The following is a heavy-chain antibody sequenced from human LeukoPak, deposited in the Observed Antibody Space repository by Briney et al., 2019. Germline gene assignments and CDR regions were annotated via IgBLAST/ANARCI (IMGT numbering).Heavy chain of an antibody. CDR3: AKVTSPMPTVTGADY. CDR2: ISGSGGST. J-gene: IGHJ4*02. CDR1: GFTFSSYA. Sequence: PPGGSLRLSCAASGFTFSSYAMSWVRQAPGKGLEWVSAISGSGGSTYYADSVKGRFTISRDNSKNTLYLQMNSLRAEDTAVYYCAKVTSPMPTVTGADYWGQGTLVTVSS. D-gene: IGHD4-11*01. V-gene: IGHV3-23*01.